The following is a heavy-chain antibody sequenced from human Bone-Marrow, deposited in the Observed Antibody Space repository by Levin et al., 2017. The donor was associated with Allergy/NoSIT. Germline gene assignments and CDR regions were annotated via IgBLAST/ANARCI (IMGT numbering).Heavy chain of an antibody. D-gene: IGHD2-2*01. V-gene: IGHV3-13*01. J-gene: IGHJ6*02. CDR1: GFTFSTYD. CDR2: IGSAGDT. Sequence: QAGGSLRLSCEASGFTFSTYDMQWARQATGKGPEWVSAIGSAGDTYYSDSVRGRFTISRENAKNSLYLQMNSLTAGDTAVYYCARKYPHDGMDVWGQGTTVTVSS. CDR3: ARKYPHDGMDV.